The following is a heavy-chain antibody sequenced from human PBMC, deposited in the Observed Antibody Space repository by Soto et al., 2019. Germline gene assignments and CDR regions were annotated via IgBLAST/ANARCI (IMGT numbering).Heavy chain of an antibody. CDR1: GGTFSSYT. D-gene: IGHD3-9*01. J-gene: IGHJ4*02. CDR3: ASTGDGYYDILTGYQYYFDY. CDR2: IIPILGIA. Sequence: SVKVSCKASGGTFSSYTISWVRQAPGQGLEWMGRIIPILGIANYAQKFQGRVTITADKSTSTAYMELSSLRSEDTAVYYCASTGDGYYDILTGYQYYFDYWGQGTLVTVSS. V-gene: IGHV1-69*02.